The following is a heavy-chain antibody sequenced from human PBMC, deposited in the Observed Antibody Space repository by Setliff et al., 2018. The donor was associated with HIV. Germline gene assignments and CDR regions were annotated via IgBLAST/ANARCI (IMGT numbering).Heavy chain of an antibody. J-gene: IGHJ1*01. CDR3: ARARRAGSGPKYFQH. V-gene: IGHV4-4*09. CDR1: GDSISTDY. Sequence: PSETLSLTCTVSGDSISTDYWTWIRQPPGKGLEWIGYIYTSGSTNYNPSLKSRVTISVDTSKNQFSLKLRSVTAADTAVYYCARARRAGSGPKYFQHWGQGTLVTVSS. CDR2: IYTSGST. D-gene: IGHD2-15*01.